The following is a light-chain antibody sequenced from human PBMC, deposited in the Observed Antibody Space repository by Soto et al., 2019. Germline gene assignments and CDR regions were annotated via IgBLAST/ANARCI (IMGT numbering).Light chain of an antibody. CDR2: KAS. V-gene: IGKV1-5*03. J-gene: IGKJ1*01. CDR3: QQYNGFSRT. CDR1: QSISSY. Sequence: DIQMTQSPSSLSASVGDRVTITCRASQSISSYLNWYQQKPGKPPKLLIYKASSLETGVPPRFTGSGSGTEFTLTISSLQPDDFATYYCQQYNGFSRTFGQGTKVDIK.